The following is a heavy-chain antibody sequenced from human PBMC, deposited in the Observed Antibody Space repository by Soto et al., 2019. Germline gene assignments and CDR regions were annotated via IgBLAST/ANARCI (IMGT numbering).Heavy chain of an antibody. V-gene: IGHV3-23*01. Sequence: GGSLRLSCAVSGFSFKSYAMSWVRQAPGKGLEWVAGISGSGSSTYYADSVKGRFTISRDNSNNTVYLQMNNLRGEDTAVYYCAKRVATIISSLDYWGQGTLVTVSS. CDR1: GFSFKSYA. J-gene: IGHJ4*02. CDR2: ISGSGSST. D-gene: IGHD5-12*01. CDR3: AKRVATIISSLDY.